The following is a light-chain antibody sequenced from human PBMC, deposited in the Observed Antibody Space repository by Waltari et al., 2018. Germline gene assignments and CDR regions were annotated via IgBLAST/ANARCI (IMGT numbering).Light chain of an antibody. J-gene: IGLJ1*01. Sequence: QSVLTQPPSASGTPGQRVTLSCSGSPPNIGSNYVSWYQHLPGMAPQLLISRNNQRPSGVSDRFSASKSCTSASLAISGLRSDDEAEYYCAAWDDSLRGAVFGTGTKVSVL. CDR2: RNN. CDR3: AAWDDSLRGAV. CDR1: PPNIGSNY. V-gene: IGLV1-47*01.